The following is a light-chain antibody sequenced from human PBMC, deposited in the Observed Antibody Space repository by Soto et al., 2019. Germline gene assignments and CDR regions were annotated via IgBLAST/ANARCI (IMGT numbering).Light chain of an antibody. V-gene: IGKV1-39*01. CDR1: QSISSY. Sequence: DIQMTQSPSSRSSSVGYIVTITCRASQSISSYLNWYQQKPGKAPKLLIYAASSLQSGVPSRFSGSGSATDFTLTISSLQPEDFETYYCQQSYSPPWTFGQGTKLDIK. J-gene: IGKJ1*01. CDR2: AAS. CDR3: QQSYSPPWT.